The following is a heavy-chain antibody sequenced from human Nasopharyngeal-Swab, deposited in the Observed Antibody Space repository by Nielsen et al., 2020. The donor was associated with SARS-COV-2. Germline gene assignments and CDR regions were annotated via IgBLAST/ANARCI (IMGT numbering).Heavy chain of an antibody. CDR2: IYYSGST. V-gene: IGHV4-39*07. D-gene: IGHD6-13*01. J-gene: IGHJ6*02. CDR3: ARVAAAGGDV. Sequence: WIRQPPGKGLEWIGSIYYSGSTYYNPSLKSRVTISVDTSKNQFSLKLSSVTAADTAVYHCARVAAAGGDVWGQGTTVTVSS.